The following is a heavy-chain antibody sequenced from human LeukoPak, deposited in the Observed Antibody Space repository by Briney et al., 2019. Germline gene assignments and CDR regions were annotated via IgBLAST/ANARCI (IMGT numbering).Heavy chain of an antibody. Sequence: SETLSLTCTVSGGSISSGDYYWSWIRQPPGKGLEWIGYIYYSGSTYYNPSLKSRVTISVDTSKNQFSLKLSSVTAADTAVYYCARTYYDFCSGYYSGFDYWGQGTLVTVSS. CDR1: GGSISSGDYY. CDR2: IYYSGST. V-gene: IGHV4-30-4*08. D-gene: IGHD3-3*01. CDR3: ARTYYDFCSGYYSGFDY. J-gene: IGHJ4*02.